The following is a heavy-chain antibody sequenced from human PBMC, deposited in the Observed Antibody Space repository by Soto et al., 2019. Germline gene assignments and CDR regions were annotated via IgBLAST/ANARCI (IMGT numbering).Heavy chain of an antibody. CDR2: IWYDGSNK. J-gene: IGHJ6*02. CDR1: GFTFSSYG. CDR3: ARCSGWGYAGVDV. D-gene: IGHD6-19*01. Sequence: QVQLVESGGGVVQPGRSLRLSCAASGFTFSSYGMHWVRQAPGKGLEWVAVIWYDGSNKYYADSVKGRFTISSDNSKKPLYLEMNSLGAQDTAVDYCARCSGWGYAGVDVWGPGTTVAVSS. V-gene: IGHV3-33*01.